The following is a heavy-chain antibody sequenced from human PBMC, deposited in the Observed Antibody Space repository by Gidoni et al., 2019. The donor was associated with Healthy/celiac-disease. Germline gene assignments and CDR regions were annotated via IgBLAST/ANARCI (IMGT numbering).Heavy chain of an antibody. CDR1: GYTFTSYY. Sequence: QVQLVQSGAEVKKPGASVKVSCTASGYTFTSYYMHWVRQAPGQGLEWLGIITPSGGSTSYAQKLQGRVTMTRDTSTSTVYMELSSLRSEDTAVYYCARGEGDYPDYWGQGTLVTVSS. CDR2: ITPSGGST. CDR3: ARGEGDYPDY. V-gene: IGHV1-46*04. J-gene: IGHJ4*02.